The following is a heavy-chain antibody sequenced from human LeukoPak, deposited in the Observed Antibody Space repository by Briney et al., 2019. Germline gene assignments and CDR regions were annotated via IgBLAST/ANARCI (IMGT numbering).Heavy chain of an antibody. Sequence: ASVKVSCKASGYTFTGYYMHWVRQAPGQGLEWMGWINPNSGGTNYAQKFQGRVTMTRDTSISTAYMELSRLRSDDTAVYYCARGGPDYGSGSYLVYWGQGTLVTVSS. CDR2: INPNSGGT. CDR3: ARGGPDYGSGSYLVY. J-gene: IGHJ4*02. V-gene: IGHV1-2*02. CDR1: GYTFTGYY. D-gene: IGHD3-10*01.